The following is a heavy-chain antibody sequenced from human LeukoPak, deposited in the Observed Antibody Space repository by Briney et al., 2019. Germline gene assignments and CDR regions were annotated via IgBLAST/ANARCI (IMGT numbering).Heavy chain of an antibody. CDR3: AREGGSYRPLDY. Sequence: SETLSLTCEVPGGSIPQTNYWTWVRQPPGKGPEWIGEVNLQGGTNYNPSLLRRVAISVDTSANHVSLQMTSVTAADTAVYYCAREGGSYRPLDYSGQGTLVTVSS. J-gene: IGHJ4*02. CDR2: VNLQGGT. D-gene: IGHD3-16*02. CDR1: GGSIPQTNY. V-gene: IGHV4-4*02.